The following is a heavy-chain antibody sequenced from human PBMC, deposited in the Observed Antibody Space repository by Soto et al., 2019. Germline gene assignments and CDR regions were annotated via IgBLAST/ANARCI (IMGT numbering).Heavy chain of an antibody. CDR1: GGSFSGYY. CDR2: INHSGST. J-gene: IGHJ4*02. Sequence: SETLSLTCAVYGGSFSGYYWSWIRQPPGKGLEWIGEINHSGSTNYNPSLKSRVTISVDTSKNQFSLKLSSVTAADTAVYYCARDSSSSDCFDYWGQGTLVTVSS. CDR3: ARDSSSSDCFDY. V-gene: IGHV4-34*01. D-gene: IGHD6-6*01.